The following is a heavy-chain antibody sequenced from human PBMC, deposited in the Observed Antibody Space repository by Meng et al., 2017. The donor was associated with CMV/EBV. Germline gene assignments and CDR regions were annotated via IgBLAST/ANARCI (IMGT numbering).Heavy chain of an antibody. D-gene: IGHD2-2*02. V-gene: IGHV3-30*04. J-gene: IGHJ6*02. CDR3: ARDGVVVVPAAISYYGMGV. CDR1: GFTFSSYA. Sequence: GESLKISCAASGFTFSSYAMHWVRQAPGKGLEWVAVISYDGSNKYYADSVKGRFTISRDNSKNTLYLQMNSLRAEDTAVYYCARDGVVVVPAAISYYGMGVWGQGTTVTVSS. CDR2: ISYDGSNK.